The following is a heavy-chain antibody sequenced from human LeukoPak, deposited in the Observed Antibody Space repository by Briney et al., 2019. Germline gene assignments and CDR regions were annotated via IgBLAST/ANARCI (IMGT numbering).Heavy chain of an antibody. Sequence: ASVKVSCKASGYTFTGYYMHWVRQAPGQGLEWMGWINPNSGGTNYAQKFQGRVTMTRDTSISTAYMELSRLRSDDTAVYYCARRFCSGGSCYSAEYFQHWGQGTLVTVSS. CDR2: INPNSGGT. J-gene: IGHJ1*01. V-gene: IGHV1-2*02. CDR3: ARRFCSGGSCYSAEYFQH. D-gene: IGHD2-15*01. CDR1: GYTFTGYY.